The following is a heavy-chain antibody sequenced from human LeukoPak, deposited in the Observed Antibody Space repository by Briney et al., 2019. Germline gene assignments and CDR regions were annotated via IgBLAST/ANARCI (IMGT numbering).Heavy chain of an antibody. D-gene: IGHD1-1*01. CDR1: GFTFSTYA. J-gene: IGHJ4*02. CDR3: AKVYVWNEYYFDY. CDR2: INHNGGNT. Sequence: PGGSLRLSCAASGFTFSTYAMNWVRQAPGKGLEWVSTINHNGGNTYYADSVKGRFTISRDNSKNTLYLQMNSLRAEDTAVYYWAKVYVWNEYYFDYWGQGTLVTVSS. V-gene: IGHV3-23*01.